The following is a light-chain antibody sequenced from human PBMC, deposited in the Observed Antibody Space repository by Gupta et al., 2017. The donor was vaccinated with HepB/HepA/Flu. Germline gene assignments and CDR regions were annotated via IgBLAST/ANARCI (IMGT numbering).Light chain of an antibody. CDR1: QSISSY. J-gene: IGKJ3*01. V-gene: IGKV1-39*01. CDR2: AAS. Sequence: IQMTQSPSSLSASVGDRVTITCRASQSISSYLNWYQQKPGKAPKLLIYAASRLQSGVPSRFSGSGSGTDFTLTISSLQPEDFATYYCQQSYSTPFTFGPGTKVDIK. CDR3: QQSYSTPFT.